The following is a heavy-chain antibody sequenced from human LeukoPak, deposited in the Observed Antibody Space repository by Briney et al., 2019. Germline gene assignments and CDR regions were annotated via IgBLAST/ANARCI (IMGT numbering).Heavy chain of an antibody. V-gene: IGHV3-48*01. D-gene: IGHD3-16*01. CDR2: ISTTGTTV. J-gene: IGHJ4*02. CDR3: VRDSIAMISPYYFDY. CDR1: GFIFSSYS. Sequence: GGSLRLSCAASGFIFSSYSMNWVRQAPGKGLEWISYISTTGTTVHYADSVKGRFTISRDNAKNSLTLQMNSLRAGDTAVYYCVRDSIAMISPYYFDYWGQGTLVTVSS.